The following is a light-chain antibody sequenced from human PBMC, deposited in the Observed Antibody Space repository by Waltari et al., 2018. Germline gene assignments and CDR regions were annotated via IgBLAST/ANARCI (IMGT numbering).Light chain of an antibody. Sequence: QSVLTQPPSVSAAPGQTVTISCSGSRSNIGPNYFSWSQQVPGTAPKLLIFDNNKRPSEIPDRFSGSKSGTSAALAITGLQTGDEADYYCGTWDSSLTAAVVFGGGTRLTVL. CDR2: DNN. V-gene: IGLV1-51*01. J-gene: IGLJ2*01. CDR1: RSNIGPNY. CDR3: GTWDSSLTAAVV.